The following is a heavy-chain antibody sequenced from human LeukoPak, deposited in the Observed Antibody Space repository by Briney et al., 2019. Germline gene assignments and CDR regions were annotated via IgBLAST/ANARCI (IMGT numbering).Heavy chain of an antibody. CDR1: GFTFTSSA. Sequence: SVKVSCKASGFTFTSSAVQWVRQARGQRLEWIGWIVVGSGNTNYVQKFQERVTITRDMSTSTAYMELSSLRSEDTAVYYCAAFRFPSYGVEYPWGQGTLVTVSS. CDR2: IVVGSGNT. V-gene: IGHV1-58*01. J-gene: IGHJ5*02. CDR3: AAFRFPSYGVEYP. D-gene: IGHD1-26*01.